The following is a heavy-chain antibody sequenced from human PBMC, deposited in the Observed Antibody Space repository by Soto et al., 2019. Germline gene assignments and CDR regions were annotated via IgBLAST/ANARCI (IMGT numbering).Heavy chain of an antibody. J-gene: IGHJ4*02. Sequence: GGVPRLSCAASGFSFSGYYMSWIRQAPGKGLEWVSYIDFTSNSIYYADSVKGRFTISRDNAKNSLYLQMNSLRAEDTAVYYCARDIEPPGLFFDYWGQGTLVTVSS. CDR2: IDFTSNSI. D-gene: IGHD6-13*01. CDR1: GFSFSGYY. CDR3: ARDIEPPGLFFDY. V-gene: IGHV3-11*01.